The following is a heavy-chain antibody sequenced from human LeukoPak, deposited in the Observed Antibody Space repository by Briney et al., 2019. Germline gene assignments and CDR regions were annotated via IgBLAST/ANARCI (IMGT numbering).Heavy chain of an antibody. CDR3: ARGGGFIAHYYYGMDV. CDR2: INPNSGGT. CDR1: GYTFTGYY. J-gene: IGHJ6*02. Sequence: ASVKVSCKASGYTFTGYYMHWVRQAPGQGLEWMGWINPNSGGTNYAQKFQGWVTMTRDTSISTAYMELSRLRSDDTAVYYCARGGGFIAHYYYGMDVWGQGTTVTVSS. V-gene: IGHV1-2*04. D-gene: IGHD6-13*01.